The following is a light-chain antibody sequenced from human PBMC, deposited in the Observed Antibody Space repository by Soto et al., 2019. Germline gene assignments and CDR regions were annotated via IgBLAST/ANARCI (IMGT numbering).Light chain of an antibody. V-gene: IGLV2-14*01. J-gene: IGLJ2*01. CDR2: EVS. Sequence: QSALTQPASVSGSPGQSITISCTGTSSDVGGYNYVSWYQQHPGKAPKLMIYEVSNRPSGVSNRFSGSKSGNTASLTISGPPAEDEACYYRKSYTNRRTPHGGFRGRTQLTGL. CDR1: SSDVGGYNY. CDR3: KSYTNRRTPHGG.